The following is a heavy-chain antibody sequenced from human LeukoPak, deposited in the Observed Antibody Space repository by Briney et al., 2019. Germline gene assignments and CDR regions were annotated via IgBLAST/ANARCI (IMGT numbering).Heavy chain of an antibody. CDR3: ARDVGHPLPWIVVVISPPYYGMDV. V-gene: IGHV1-18*01. CDR2: ISAYNGNT. CDR1: GYTFTSYG. J-gene: IGHJ6*02. Sequence: ASVKVSCKATGYTFTSYGISWVRQAPGQGLEWMGWISAYNGNTNYAQKLQGRVTMTTDTSTSTAYMELRSLRSDDTAVYYCARDVGHPLPWIVVVISPPYYGMDVWGQGTTVTVSS. D-gene: IGHD3-22*01.